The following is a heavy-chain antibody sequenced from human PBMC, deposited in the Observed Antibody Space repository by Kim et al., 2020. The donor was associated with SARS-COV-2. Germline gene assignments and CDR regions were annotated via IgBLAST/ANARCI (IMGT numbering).Heavy chain of an antibody. CDR2: ISSSSSTI. CDR3: ARASVGFYHYYYYGMDV. V-gene: IGHV3-48*02. CDR1: GFTFSSYS. J-gene: IGHJ6*02. Sequence: GGSLRLSCAASGFTFSSYSMNWVRQAPGKGLEWVSYISSSSSTIYYADSVKGRFTISRDNAKNSLYLQMNSLRDEDTAVYYCARASVGFYHYYYYGMDVWGQGTTVTVSS. D-gene: IGHD1-26*01.